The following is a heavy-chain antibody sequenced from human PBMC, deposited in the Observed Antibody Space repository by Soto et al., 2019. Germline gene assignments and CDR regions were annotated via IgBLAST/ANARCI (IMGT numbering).Heavy chain of an antibody. V-gene: IGHV4-59*01. CDR2: IYYTGST. CDR3: ARGSRYSSTWSY. J-gene: IGHJ4*02. D-gene: IGHD6-13*01. Sequence: PSETLSLTCTFSGCSISNFYWSWIRQPPGQELEWIGYIYYTGSTNYNPSLKSRVTMSVDTARNQLSLKMTSVTAADTAVYYCARGSRYSSTWSYWGQGTLVTVSS. CDR1: GCSISNFY.